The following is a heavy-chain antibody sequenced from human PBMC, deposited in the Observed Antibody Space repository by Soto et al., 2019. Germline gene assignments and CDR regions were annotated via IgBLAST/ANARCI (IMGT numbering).Heavy chain of an antibody. D-gene: IGHD3-16*01. CDR2: ISGYNGHT. CDR1: GYTFTTYG. V-gene: IGHV1-18*01. CDR3: AREGEMPYYYYGLDV. Sequence: QVQLVQSGAEVRKPGASVKVSCKASGYTFTTYGISWVRQAPGQGLEWMGWISGYNGHTKYAQKFQGRVTMTTATSXXTVYMDLRSLRSADTAVYYCAREGEMPYYYYGLDVWGQGTTVTVSS. J-gene: IGHJ6*02.